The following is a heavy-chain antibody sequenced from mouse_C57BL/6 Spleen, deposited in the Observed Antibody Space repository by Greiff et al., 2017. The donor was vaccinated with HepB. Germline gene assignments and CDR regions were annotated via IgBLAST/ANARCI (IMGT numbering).Heavy chain of an antibody. Sequence: QVQLQQSGPELVKPGASVKISCKASGYSFTSYYIHWVKQRPGQGLEWIGWIYPGSGNTKYNEKFKGKAKLTADTSSSTAYMQLSSLTSEDSAVYYCARKGGDAMDYWGQGTSVTVSS. CDR1: GYSFTSYY. CDR2: IYPGSGNT. J-gene: IGHJ4*01. CDR3: ARKGGDAMDY. V-gene: IGHV1-66*01.